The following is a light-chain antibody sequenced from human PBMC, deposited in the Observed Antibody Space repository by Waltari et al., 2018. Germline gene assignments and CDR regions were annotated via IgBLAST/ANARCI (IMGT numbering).Light chain of an antibody. V-gene: IGLV2-23*02. CDR1: SSDVGFYKL. J-gene: IGLJ2*01. CDR3: CSYAGSNTFVL. Sequence: QSALTQPASVSGSPGQSLTLSCTGTSSDVGFYKLVPWYQQHPGKAPKLIIFEVNKRPSGISNRFSASKSGNTASLTISALQAEDEADYYCCSYAGSNTFVLFGGGTTLTVL. CDR2: EVN.